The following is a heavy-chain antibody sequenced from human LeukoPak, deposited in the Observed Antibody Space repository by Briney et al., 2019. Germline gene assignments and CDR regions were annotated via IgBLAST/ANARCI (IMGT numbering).Heavy chain of an antibody. D-gene: IGHD1-7*01. Sequence: GESLKISCKGSGYRFTDYWIGWVRQMPGKGLEWMGIIYPGDSDTRYSPSYQGQVTISADKSINTAHLQWSSLKASDTAMYYYARGAAGTTPDYYYFGLDVWGQGTTVRVSS. V-gene: IGHV5-51*01. CDR3: ARGAAGTTPDYYYFGLDV. J-gene: IGHJ6*02. CDR2: IYPGDSDT. CDR1: GYRFTDYW.